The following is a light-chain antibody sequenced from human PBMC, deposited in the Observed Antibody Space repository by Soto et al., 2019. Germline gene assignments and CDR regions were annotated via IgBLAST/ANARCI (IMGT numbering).Light chain of an antibody. CDR3: ATWDGSLSAGV. V-gene: IGLV1-47*01. CDR2: KNN. J-gene: IGLJ3*02. CDR1: SSNIGRNF. Sequence: QSVLPQPPSASGTPGQRVTISCSGSSSNIGRNFVYWYQQLPGTAPKLLIYKNNQRPSGVPDRFSGSKSGPSASLAISGLRSEDEADYYCATWDGSLSAGVFGGGTKVTVL.